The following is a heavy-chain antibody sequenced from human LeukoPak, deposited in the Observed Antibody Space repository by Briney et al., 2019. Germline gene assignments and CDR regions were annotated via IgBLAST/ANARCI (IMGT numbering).Heavy chain of an antibody. Sequence: GGSLRLSCAASGFTFSSYGMHWVRQAPGKGLEWVAVIWYDGSNKYYADSVKGRFTISRDNSKNTLYLQMNSLRAEDTAVYYCARELLYDFPRYYYYMDVWGKGTTVTVSS. D-gene: IGHD3-3*01. CDR2: IWYDGSNK. V-gene: IGHV3-33*01. CDR1: GFTFSSYG. CDR3: ARELLYDFPRYYYYMDV. J-gene: IGHJ6*03.